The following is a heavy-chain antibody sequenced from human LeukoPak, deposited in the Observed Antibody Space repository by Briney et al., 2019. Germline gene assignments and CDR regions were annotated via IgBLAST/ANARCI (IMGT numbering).Heavy chain of an antibody. V-gene: IGHV3-7*01. Sequence: GGSLRLSCAASGFTFSNYWMSWVRQAPGKGLEWVANIKQDGSEKYYVDSVKGRFTISRDNAKNSLYLQMSSLRTEDTAMYYRARVSGSSPDAFDIWGQGTMVTVSS. J-gene: IGHJ3*02. D-gene: IGHD1-26*01. CDR1: GFTFSNYW. CDR2: IKQDGSEK. CDR3: ARVSGSSPDAFDI.